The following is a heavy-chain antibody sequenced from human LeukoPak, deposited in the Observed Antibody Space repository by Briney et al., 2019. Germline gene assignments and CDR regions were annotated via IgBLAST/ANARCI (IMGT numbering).Heavy chain of an antibody. D-gene: IGHD6-13*01. CDR2: INPNSGGT. V-gene: IGHV1-2*02. Sequence: ASVKVSCKASGYTFTGYYMHWVRQAPGQGLEWMGWINPNSGGTNYAQKFQGRVTMTRDTSISTAYMELSRLRSDDTAVYYCAREMYSSSWYNRKENWFDPWGQGTLVTVSS. J-gene: IGHJ5*02. CDR1: GYTFTGYY. CDR3: AREMYSSSWYNRKENWFDP.